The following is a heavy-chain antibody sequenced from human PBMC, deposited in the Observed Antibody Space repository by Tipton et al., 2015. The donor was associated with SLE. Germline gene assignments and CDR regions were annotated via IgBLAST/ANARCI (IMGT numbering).Heavy chain of an antibody. CDR1: GFTFSSYS. CDR3: ARDYYDSSGYSYYYYMDV. V-gene: IGHV3-21*01. CDR2: ISSTSSYI. D-gene: IGHD3-22*01. Sequence: GSLRLSCAASGFTFSSYSMNWVRQAPGKGLEWVSSISSTSSYIYYVDSVKGRFTISRDNAKNSLYLQMNSLRAEDSALYYCARDYYDSSGYSYYYYMDVWGKGTTVTVSS. J-gene: IGHJ6*03.